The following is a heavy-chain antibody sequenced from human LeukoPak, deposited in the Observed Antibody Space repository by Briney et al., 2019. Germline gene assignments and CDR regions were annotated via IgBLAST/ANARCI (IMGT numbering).Heavy chain of an antibody. D-gene: IGHD3-10*01. V-gene: IGHV4-34*01. Sequence: SETLSLTCAVYGGSSSGYYWSWIRQPPGKGLEWIGEINHSGSTNYNPSLKSRVTISVDTSKNQFSLKLSSVTAADTAVYYCARGARRIILWFGERFDPWGQGTLVTVSS. J-gene: IGHJ5*02. CDR2: INHSGST. CDR1: GGSSSGYY. CDR3: ARGARRIILWFGERFDP.